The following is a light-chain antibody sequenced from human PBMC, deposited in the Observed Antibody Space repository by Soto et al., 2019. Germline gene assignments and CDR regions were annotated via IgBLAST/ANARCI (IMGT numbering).Light chain of an antibody. CDR3: QQYNSYAWR. Sequence: DIQLTQSPSTLPASVGDRVTITCRASQSMSSWVAWYQQKPGKAPKLLIYDASSLESGVPSRLRGSESGTEFTLTIISLQPDDFATYYCQQYNSYAWRFGQGTKV. CDR2: DAS. J-gene: IGKJ1*01. V-gene: IGKV1-5*01. CDR1: QSMSSW.